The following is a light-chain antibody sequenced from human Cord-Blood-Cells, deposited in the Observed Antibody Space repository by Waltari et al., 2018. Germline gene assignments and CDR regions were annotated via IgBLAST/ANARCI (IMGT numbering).Light chain of an antibody. V-gene: IGKV3-11*01. CDR3: QQRSNWPMYT. CDR1: QSVSSY. J-gene: IGKJ2*01. CDR2: DAS. Sequence: EIVLTQSPATLPLFPGERAPLSCRASQSVSSYLAWYQQKPGQAPRLLIYDASNRATGIPARFSGSGSGTDFTLTISSLEPEDFAVYYCQQRSNWPMYTFGQGTKLEIK.